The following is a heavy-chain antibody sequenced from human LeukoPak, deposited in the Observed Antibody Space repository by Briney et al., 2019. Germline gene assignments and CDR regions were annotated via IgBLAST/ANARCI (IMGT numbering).Heavy chain of an antibody. J-gene: IGHJ4*02. CDR1: GGSISSGGYY. V-gene: IGHV4-30-2*01. CDR3: ASGYSSSPPEGY. Sequence: ASETLSLTCTVSGGSISSGGYYWSWIRQPPGKGLEWIGYIYHSGSTYYNPSLKSRVTISVDRSKNQFSLKLSSVTAADTAVYYCASGYSSSPPEGYWSQGTLVTVSS. D-gene: IGHD6-6*01. CDR2: IYHSGST.